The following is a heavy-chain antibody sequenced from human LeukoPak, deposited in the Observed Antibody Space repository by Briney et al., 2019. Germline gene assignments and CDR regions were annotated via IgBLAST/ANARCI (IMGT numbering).Heavy chain of an antibody. CDR2: ISYDGSNK. CDR3: VKTLISVAGTGAFDI. D-gene: IGHD6-19*01. Sequence: PGGSPRLSCAASGFTFSSYGMHWVRQAPGKGLEWVAVISYDGSNKYYADSVKGRFTISRGNSKNTLYLQMSSLRAEDTAVYYCVKTLISVAGTGAFDIWGQGTMVTVSS. J-gene: IGHJ3*02. CDR1: GFTFSSYG. V-gene: IGHV3-30*18.